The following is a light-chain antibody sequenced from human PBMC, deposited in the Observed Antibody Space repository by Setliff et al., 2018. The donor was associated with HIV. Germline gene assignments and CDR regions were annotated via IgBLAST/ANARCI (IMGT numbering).Light chain of an antibody. CDR1: SXXXGSYNL. CDR3: CSYAGSTTYV. CDR2: EVS. V-gene: IGLV2-23*02. Sequence: LAXPASVSGSPGQSXTISCTGTSXXXGSYNLVSWYQQYAGDAPKLIIFEVSKRPSGVSHRFSASKSGNTASLPISGLQAEDEANYSCCSYAGSTTYVFGTGTKVTVL. J-gene: IGLJ1*01.